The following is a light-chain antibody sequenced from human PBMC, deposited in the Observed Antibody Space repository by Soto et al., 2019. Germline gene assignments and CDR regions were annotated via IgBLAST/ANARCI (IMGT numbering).Light chain of an antibody. CDR1: QSVSSY. Sequence: EIVLTQSPATLSLSPGERATLSCRDSQSVSSYFAWYQQKPGQAPRLLIYDASNRATGIPARFSGSGSGTDFTLTISSLEPEDFAVYYCQQRSNWPVTFGQGTKVEIK. CDR3: QQRSNWPVT. CDR2: DAS. V-gene: IGKV3-11*01. J-gene: IGKJ1*01.